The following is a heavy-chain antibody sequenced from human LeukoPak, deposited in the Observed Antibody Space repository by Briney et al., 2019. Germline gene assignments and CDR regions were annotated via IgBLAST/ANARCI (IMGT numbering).Heavy chain of an antibody. Sequence: VGSLRLSCAASGFTFSSYWITWVRQAPGKGLEWVANIKQDGSEKSYVDCVKGRFTISRDNAKKSLYLQMNSLRAEDTAVYYCARVWIWTAFDIWGQGTMVTVSS. V-gene: IGHV3-7*01. J-gene: IGHJ3*02. CDR1: GFTFSSYW. CDR3: ARVWIWTAFDI. CDR2: IKQDGSEK. D-gene: IGHD2-2*03.